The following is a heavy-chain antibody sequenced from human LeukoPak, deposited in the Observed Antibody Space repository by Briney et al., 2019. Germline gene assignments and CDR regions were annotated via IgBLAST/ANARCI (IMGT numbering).Heavy chain of an antibody. Sequence: ASVTVSCKVSGYTLTELSMHWVRQAPGKGLEWMGGFDPEDGETIYAQKFQGRVTMTEDTSTDTAYMELSSLRSEDTAVYYCATALYSSDEGGAFDIWGQGTMVTVSS. CDR3: ATALYSSDEGGAFDI. V-gene: IGHV1-24*01. D-gene: IGHD3-22*01. CDR1: GYTLTELS. CDR2: FDPEDGET. J-gene: IGHJ3*02.